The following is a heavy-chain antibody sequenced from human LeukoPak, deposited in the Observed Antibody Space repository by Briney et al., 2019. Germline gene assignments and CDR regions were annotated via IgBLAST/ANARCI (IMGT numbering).Heavy chain of an antibody. CDR2: VNAESTDI. Sequence: PGRSLRLSCTASGFTFGDYAMNWVRQAPGKGLEWVAYVNAESTDILYADSVRGRFTISRDNAKNSLYLQMNSLRAEDRGVYYCARDTFEPLVIDFWGQGTLVTVSS. V-gene: IGHV3-21*05. D-gene: IGHD6-13*01. CDR1: GFTFGDYA. J-gene: IGHJ4*02. CDR3: ARDTFEPLVIDF.